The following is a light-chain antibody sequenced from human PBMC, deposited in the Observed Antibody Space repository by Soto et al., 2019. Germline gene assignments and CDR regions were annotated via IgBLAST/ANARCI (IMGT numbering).Light chain of an antibody. J-gene: IGKJ4*01. V-gene: IGKV1-8*01. CDR2: AAS. CDR3: QQYYSYPRT. Sequence: AIRMTQSPSSFSASTGDRGTITCRASQGISSYLAWYQQKPGKAPKLLIYAASTLQSGVPSRFSGSGSGTDFTLTISCLQSEDFATYYCQQYYSYPRTFGGGTKVEIK. CDR1: QGISSY.